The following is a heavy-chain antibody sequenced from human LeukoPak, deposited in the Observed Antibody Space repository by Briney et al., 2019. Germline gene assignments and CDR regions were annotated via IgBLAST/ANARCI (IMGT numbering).Heavy chain of an antibody. J-gene: IGHJ4*02. D-gene: IGHD3-9*01. CDR3: ARVWLGDYDILTGYLPLAGIDY. V-gene: IGHV3-66*01. Sequence: GGSLRLSCAASGFTVSSSYMSWIRQAPGKGLEWVSVIYSGGNTYYADSVKGRFTISRDNSRNTLYLQMNSLRAEDTAVYYCARVWLGDYDILTGYLPLAGIDYWGQGTLVTVSS. CDR2: IYSGGNT. CDR1: GFTVSSSY.